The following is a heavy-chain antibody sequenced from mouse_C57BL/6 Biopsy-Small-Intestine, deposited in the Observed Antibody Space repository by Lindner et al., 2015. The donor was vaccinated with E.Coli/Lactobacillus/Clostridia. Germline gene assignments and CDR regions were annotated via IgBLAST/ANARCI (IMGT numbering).Heavy chain of an antibody. CDR1: GYTFIRNG. V-gene: IGHV14-4*01. CDR2: IDPENGDT. J-gene: IGHJ1*03. Sequence: VQLQESGAELVRPGSSVKMSCKTSGYTFIRNGINWVKQRPGQGLEWIGWIDPENGDTEYASKFQGKATITADTSSNTAYLQLSSLTSEDTGVYYCAGGDNYWYFNVWGTGTTVTVSS. CDR3: AGGDNYWYFNV.